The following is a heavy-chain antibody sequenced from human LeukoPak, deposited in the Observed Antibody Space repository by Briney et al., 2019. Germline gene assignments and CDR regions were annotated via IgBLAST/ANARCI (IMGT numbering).Heavy chain of an antibody. CDR2: ISAYNGHT. D-gene: IGHD3-10*01. CDR3: ARGGQRITMVRGVISNAFDI. J-gene: IGHJ3*02. CDR1: GYTLISYG. Sequence: ASVKVSCKASGYTLISYGINWVRQAPGQGLEWMGWISAYNGHTNYAQKLQGRVTMTTDTSTSTAYMELRSLRSDDTAVYYCARGGQRITMVRGVISNAFDIWGQGTMVSVSS. V-gene: IGHV1-18*01.